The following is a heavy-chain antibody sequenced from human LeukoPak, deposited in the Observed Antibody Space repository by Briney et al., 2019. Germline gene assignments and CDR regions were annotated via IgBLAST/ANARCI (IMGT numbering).Heavy chain of an antibody. CDR3: ARGGRWLRSEANFDY. V-gene: IGHV1-8*01. CDR1: GYTFTSYD. J-gene: IGHJ4*02. Sequence: ASVKVSCKASGYTFTSYDINWVRQATGQGLEWMGWMNPNSGNTGYAQKFQGRVTITTDESTSTAYMELSSLRSEDTAVYYCARGGRWLRSEANFDYWGQGTLVTVSS. CDR2: MNPNSGNT. D-gene: IGHD5-12*01.